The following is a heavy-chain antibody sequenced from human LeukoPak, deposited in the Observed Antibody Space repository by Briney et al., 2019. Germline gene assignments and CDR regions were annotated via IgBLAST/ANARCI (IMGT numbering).Heavy chain of an antibody. V-gene: IGHV3-23*01. CDR1: GFTFNIYA. D-gene: IGHD3-10*01. CDR3: VKDRPNYFGWNGHYYTRNGDY. CDR2: ITSISDGT. Sequence: GGSLRLSCAASGFTFNIYAMSWVRQAPGEGLEWVSSITSISDGTFYADSVKGRSTISRDNSKSTLYLQMNSLRAEDTALYYCVKDRPNYFGWNGHYYTRNGDYWGQGTLVTVSS. J-gene: IGHJ4*02.